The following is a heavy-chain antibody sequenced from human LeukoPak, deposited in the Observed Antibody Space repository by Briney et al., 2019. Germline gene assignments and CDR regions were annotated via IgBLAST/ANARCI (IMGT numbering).Heavy chain of an antibody. CDR3: ARADPYFDY. J-gene: IGHJ4*02. CDR1: GGSFSGYY. CDR2: INHSGST. V-gene: IGHV4-34*01. Sequence: SETLSLTCAVYGGSFSGYYWSWIRQPPGKGLEWIGEINHSGSTNYNPSLKSRVTISVDTSKNQFSLKLSFVTAADTAVYYCARADPYFDYWGQGTLVTVSS.